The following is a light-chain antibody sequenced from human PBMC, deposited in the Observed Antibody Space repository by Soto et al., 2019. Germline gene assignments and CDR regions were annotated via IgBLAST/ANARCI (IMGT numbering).Light chain of an antibody. CDR1: QGIGDT. Sequence: EVVIWQSPATLSVSPGEVATLSFRARQGIGDTLAWYQHKPGRTPRLLIYDTSTRATGVPTRFSGSRSGAEFTLTINSLQSEDFAVYYCQPYNSWPLTFGGGTKVDIK. CDR2: DTS. CDR3: QPYNSWPLT. J-gene: IGKJ4*01. V-gene: IGKV3-15*01.